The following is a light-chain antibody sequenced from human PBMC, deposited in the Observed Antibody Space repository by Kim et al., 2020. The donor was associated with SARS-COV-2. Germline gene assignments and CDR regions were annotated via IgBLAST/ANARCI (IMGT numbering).Light chain of an antibody. CDR1: KLGDKS. Sequence: SVSPDQTATITGSGDKLGDKSACGYQQKLGQSPLPVIDQDNKRPSGIPERFSGSTAGNTATLTFSGTQAMDEADYYCQAWDSTFWVFGGGTKLTVL. CDR2: QDN. V-gene: IGLV3-1*01. CDR3: QAWDSTFWV. J-gene: IGLJ3*02.